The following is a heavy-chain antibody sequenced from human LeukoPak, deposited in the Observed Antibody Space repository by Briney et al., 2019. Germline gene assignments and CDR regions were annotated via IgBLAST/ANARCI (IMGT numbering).Heavy chain of an antibody. Sequence: KPSETLSLTCTVSGGSISSYYWSWIRQPPGKGLEWIGYIYYSGSTNYNPSLKSRVTISVDTSKDQFSLKVNSVTAADTAVYYCARIAAKTVDYWGQGTLVTVSS. D-gene: IGHD2-15*01. V-gene: IGHV4-59*12. CDR2: IYYSGST. J-gene: IGHJ4*02. CDR1: GGSISSYY. CDR3: ARIAAKTVDY.